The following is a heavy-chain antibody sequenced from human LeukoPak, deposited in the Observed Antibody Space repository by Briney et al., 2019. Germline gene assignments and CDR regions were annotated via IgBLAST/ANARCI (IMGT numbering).Heavy chain of an antibody. CDR3: AKGLSQWLVT. Sequence: PGGSLRLSCAASGFTVSSNYMSWVRQAPGKGLEWVAFIRYDGSNKYYADSVKGRFTISRDNSKNTLYLQMNSLRAGDTAVYYCAKGLSQWLVTWGQGTLVTVSS. J-gene: IGHJ5*02. D-gene: IGHD6-19*01. CDR2: IRYDGSNK. V-gene: IGHV3-30*02. CDR1: GFTVSSNY.